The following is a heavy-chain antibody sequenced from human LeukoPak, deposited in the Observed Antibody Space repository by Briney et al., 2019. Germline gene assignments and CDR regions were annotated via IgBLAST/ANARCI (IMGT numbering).Heavy chain of an antibody. J-gene: IGHJ6*02. D-gene: IGHD2-15*01. Sequence: SETLSLTCAVYGGSFSGYYWSWIRQPPGKGLEWIGEINHSGSTNYNPSLKSRVTISVDTSKNQFSLKLSSVTAADTAVYYCASQQDCSGGSCYSGDYYYYYGMDVWGQGTTVTVSS. CDR1: GGSFSGYY. V-gene: IGHV4-34*01. CDR3: ASQQDCSGGSCYSGDYYYYYGMDV. CDR2: INHSGST.